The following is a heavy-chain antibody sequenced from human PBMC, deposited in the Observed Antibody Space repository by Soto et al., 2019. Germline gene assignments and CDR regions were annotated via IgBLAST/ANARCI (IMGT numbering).Heavy chain of an antibody. CDR3: ARARWYDAFDV. V-gene: IGHV4-38-2*01. CDR2: IFHGGNA. CDR1: GFFISSGNY. D-gene: IGHD2-15*01. J-gene: IGHJ3*01. Sequence: SETLSLTCAVSGFFISSGNYWGWIRKPPGKGLEWIGSIFHGGNAYYNPSLKSRVTISVDMSKNQFSLKLNSVTAADTAVYYCARARWYDAFDVWGQGTVVTVSS.